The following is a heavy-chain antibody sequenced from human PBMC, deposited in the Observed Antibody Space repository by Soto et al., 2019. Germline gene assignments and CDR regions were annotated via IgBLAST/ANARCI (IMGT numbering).Heavy chain of an antibody. CDR3: AKDSTVTSGLDYYMDG. J-gene: IGHJ6*03. Sequence: GGSLRLSCAASGFTFSSYGMHWVRQAPGKGLEWVAVISYDGSNKYYADSVKGRFTISRDNSKNTLYLQMNSLRAEDTAVYYCAKDSTVTSGLDYYMDGWGKGTTVTVSS. V-gene: IGHV3-30*18. CDR2: ISYDGSNK. CDR1: GFTFSSYG. D-gene: IGHD4-17*01.